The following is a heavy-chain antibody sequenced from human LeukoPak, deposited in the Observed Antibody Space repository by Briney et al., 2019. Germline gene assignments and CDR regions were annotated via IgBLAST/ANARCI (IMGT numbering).Heavy chain of an antibody. V-gene: IGHV3-7*01. CDR1: GFTFSSNW. J-gene: IGHJ4*02. D-gene: IGHD6-13*01. CDR2: IKPDGSAE. Sequence: GSLRLSCATSGFTFSSNWMSWVRHVPGRGLDWVANIKPDGSAEYYAASVKGRFTVSRDNAESSLYLQMNSLGVEDTAVYYCARANNSSWHNWGQGTLVTVSS. CDR3: ARANNSSWHN.